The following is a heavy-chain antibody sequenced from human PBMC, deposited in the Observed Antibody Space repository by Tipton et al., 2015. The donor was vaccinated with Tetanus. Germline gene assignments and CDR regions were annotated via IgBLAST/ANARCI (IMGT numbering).Heavy chain of an antibody. CDR3: ARRSLTNYGLDV. CDR1: GFTFSNYA. D-gene: IGHD1-1*01. V-gene: IGHV3-74*01. Sequence: SLRLSCAASGFTFSNYAMSWVRQAPGKGLEWVSRINPDGRRTNYADSVKGRFTISRDHAKNTVYLQMNSLRAEDTAVYFCARRSLTNYGLDVWGQGTPVTVSS. J-gene: IGHJ6*02. CDR2: INPDGRRT.